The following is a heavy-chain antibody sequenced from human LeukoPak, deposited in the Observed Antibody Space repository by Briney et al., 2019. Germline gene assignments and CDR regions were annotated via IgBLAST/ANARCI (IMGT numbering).Heavy chain of an antibody. CDR2: IRSKANSYAT. Sequence: GGSLKLSCAASGFTFSGSAMHWVRQASGKGLEWVGRIRSKANSYATAYAASVKGRFTISRDDSKNTAYLQMNSLKTEDTAVYYCTRRGYYYDSSGSSDFDYWGQGTLVTVSS. V-gene: IGHV3-73*01. CDR1: GFTFSGSA. J-gene: IGHJ4*02. CDR3: TRRGYYYDSSGSSDFDY. D-gene: IGHD3-22*01.